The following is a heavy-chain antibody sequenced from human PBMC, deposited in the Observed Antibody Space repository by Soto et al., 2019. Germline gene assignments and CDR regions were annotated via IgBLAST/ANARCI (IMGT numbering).Heavy chain of an antibody. CDR2: ISNSGDT. D-gene: IGHD6-13*01. CDR3: AAGGSWYAF. J-gene: IGHJ4*02. V-gene: IGHV1-2*02. CDR1: GKPFMGNY. Sequence: ASVKVSCKTSGKPFMGNYIHWLRQAPGQGFEWLGYISNSGDTKYSQNFQVRVSMTRDTSITTAYMELRGLQSGDTAVYYCAAGGSWYAFWGQGTLVTVSS.